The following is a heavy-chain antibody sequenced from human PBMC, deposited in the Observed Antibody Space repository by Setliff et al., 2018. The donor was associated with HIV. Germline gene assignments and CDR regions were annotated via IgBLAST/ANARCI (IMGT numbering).Heavy chain of an antibody. D-gene: IGHD2-2*01. CDR3: ARDYCSSTTCEDYFDY. V-gene: IGHV1-2*02. Sequence: ASVKVSCKASGYSFSDYYIHWVRQAPGHGFQWMGWISPKYGGTNYAQNFQGRVTMTRDTSISTAYMELSSLGSDDTAVYFCARDYCSSTTCEDYFDYWGQGTLVTVSS. CDR2: ISPKYGGT. CDR1: GYSFSDYY. J-gene: IGHJ4*02.